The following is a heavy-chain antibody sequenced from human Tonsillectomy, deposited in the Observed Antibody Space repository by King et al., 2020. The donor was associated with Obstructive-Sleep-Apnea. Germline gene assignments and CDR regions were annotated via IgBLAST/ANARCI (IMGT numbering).Heavy chain of an antibody. CDR1: GGSISSYY. CDR3: ARASGYSYGRLDY. CDR2: IYYSGST. Sequence: VQLQESGPGLVKPSETLSLTCTVSGGSISSYYWSWIRQPPGKGLEWIGYIYYSGSTNYNPSLKRRVTISVDTSKNPFSLKLSSVTPADTAVYYCARASGYSYGRLDYWGQGTLVTVSS. J-gene: IGHJ4*02. V-gene: IGHV4-59*01. D-gene: IGHD5-18*01.